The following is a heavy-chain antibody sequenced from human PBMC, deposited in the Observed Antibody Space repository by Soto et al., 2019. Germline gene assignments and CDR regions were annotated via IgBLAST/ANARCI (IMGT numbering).Heavy chain of an antibody. Sequence: GGSLRLSCAASGFTFSSFGMHWVRQAPGKGLEWVTIIWNDGKNTDYRDSVKGRFTVSRDNSKNMLYLQMDNLRVEDTAVYYCARDDSNGWTQDDWGQGSLVTVSS. D-gene: IGHD6-19*01. CDR1: GFTFSSFG. CDR3: ARDDSNGWTQDD. V-gene: IGHV3-33*01. J-gene: IGHJ4*02. CDR2: IWNDGKNT.